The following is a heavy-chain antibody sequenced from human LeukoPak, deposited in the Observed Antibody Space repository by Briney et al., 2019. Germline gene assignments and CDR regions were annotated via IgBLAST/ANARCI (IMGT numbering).Heavy chain of an antibody. CDR2: ISPNTGGT. V-gene: IGHV1-2*02. D-gene: IGHD4-17*01. J-gene: IGHJ4*02. CDR1: AYTFTDYY. Sequence: ASVKVSFKASAYTFTDYYMHWVRQAPGQGLEWMGWISPNTGGTNYAQTFEGRVTMTRDTSIRTAYMELSRLTSDDTAVYYCARDTKTTVTTAGYWGQGTLVTVSS. CDR3: ARDTKTTVTTAGY.